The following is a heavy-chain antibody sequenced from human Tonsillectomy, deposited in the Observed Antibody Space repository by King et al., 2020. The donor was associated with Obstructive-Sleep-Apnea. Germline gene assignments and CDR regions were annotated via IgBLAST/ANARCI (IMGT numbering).Heavy chain of an antibody. D-gene: IGHD6-13*01. V-gene: IGHV3-9*01. CDR2: ISWNSGSI. CDR3: AREKSTGTTAGPLRGIAAYYFDY. J-gene: IGHJ4*02. Sequence: QLVQSGGNLVQPGRSLRLSCAASGFTFDDHAMHWVRQAPGKGLEWVSGISWNSGSIGYADSVKGRFTISRDNAKNSLYLQMNSLRAEDTALYYCAREKSTGTTAGPLRGIAAYYFDYWGQGTVVTVSS. CDR1: GFTFDDHA.